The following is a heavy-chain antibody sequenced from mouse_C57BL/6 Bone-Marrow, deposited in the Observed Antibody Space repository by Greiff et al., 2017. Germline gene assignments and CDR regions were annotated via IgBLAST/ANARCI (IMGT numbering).Heavy chain of an antibody. D-gene: IGHD4-1*01. J-gene: IGHJ2*01. CDR3: ARSLTGTEGYFDY. Sequence: QVHVKQPGTELVKPGASVKLSCKASGYTFTSYWMHWVKQRPGQGLEWIGNINPSNGGTNYNEKFKSKATLTVDKSSSTAYMQLSSLTSEDSAVYYCARSLTGTEGYFDYWGQGTTLTVSS. CDR2: INPSNGGT. V-gene: IGHV1-53*01. CDR1: GYTFTSYW.